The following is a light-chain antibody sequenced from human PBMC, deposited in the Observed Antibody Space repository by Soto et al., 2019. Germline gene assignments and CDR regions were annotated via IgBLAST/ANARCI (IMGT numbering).Light chain of an antibody. J-gene: IGKJ1*01. Sequence: EIVLTQSPGTLSLSPGERATLSCSASQSVSSSYLAWYQQKPGQAPRLLIYGASSRATGIPARFSGSGSRTDFTLTISRLEPEDFTVYYCQQYGRSPWTFGQGTKVEIK. CDR3: QQYGRSPWT. CDR2: GAS. CDR1: QSVSSSY. V-gene: IGKV3-20*01.